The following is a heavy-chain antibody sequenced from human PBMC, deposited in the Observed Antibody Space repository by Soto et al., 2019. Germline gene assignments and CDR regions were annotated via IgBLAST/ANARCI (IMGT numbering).Heavy chain of an antibody. J-gene: IGHJ4*02. CDR3: GRHGYNYGGGYFDY. D-gene: IGHD5-18*01. Sequence: EVQLVESGGGLVQPGGSLRLSCAASGVTVSSNYISWVRQAPGKGLEWVSVIYSDGSTYYADSVKNRFTISRDDSKNTLYLQMNSLRAEDTAVYYCGRHGYNYGGGYFDYWGQGTLVTVSS. CDR2: IYSDGST. V-gene: IGHV3-66*04. CDR1: GVTVSSNY.